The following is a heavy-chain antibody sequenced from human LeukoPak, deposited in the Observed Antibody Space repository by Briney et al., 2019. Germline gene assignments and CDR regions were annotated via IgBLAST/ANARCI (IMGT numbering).Heavy chain of an antibody. D-gene: IGHD3-3*01. CDR3: ARAVTIFGVATPFFDY. Sequence: SETLSLTCTVSGGSVSSGSYYWSWIRQPPGKGLEWIGYIYYSGSTNYNPSLKSRVTISVDTSKNQFSLKLSSVTAADTAVYYCARAVTIFGVATPFFDYWGQGTLVTVSS. V-gene: IGHV4-61*01. CDR2: IYYSGST. J-gene: IGHJ4*02. CDR1: GGSVSSGSYY.